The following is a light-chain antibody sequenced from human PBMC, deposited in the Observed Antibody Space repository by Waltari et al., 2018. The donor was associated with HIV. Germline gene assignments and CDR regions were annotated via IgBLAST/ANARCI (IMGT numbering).Light chain of an antibody. V-gene: IGKV3-11*01. J-gene: IGKJ2*01. CDR3: QQRSDWPYT. CDR1: PSVSSH. Sequence: EFVLTQSPATLSLSPGEGATLSCRASPSVSSHLAWYQQIPGHPPRILIYGTSNRAPGVPARFSGSGSGTDFTLTISSLEPEDFAVYFCQQRSDWPYTFGQGTKVEIK. CDR2: GTS.